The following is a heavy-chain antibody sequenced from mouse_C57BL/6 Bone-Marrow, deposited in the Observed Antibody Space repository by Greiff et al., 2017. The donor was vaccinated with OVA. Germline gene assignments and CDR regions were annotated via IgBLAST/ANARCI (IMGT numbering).Heavy chain of an antibody. CDR1: GYAFTNYL. J-gene: IGHJ3*01. D-gene: IGHD2-4*01. Sequence: QVQLQQSGAELVRPGTSVKVSCKASGYAFTNYLIEWVKQRPGQGLEWIGVIYPGSGGTNYNEKFKGKATLTADKSSSTAYMQLSSLTSEDSAVYFCARDIYYDYDGPFAYWGQGTLVTVSA. CDR3: ARDIYYDYDGPFAY. CDR2: IYPGSGGT. V-gene: IGHV1-54*01.